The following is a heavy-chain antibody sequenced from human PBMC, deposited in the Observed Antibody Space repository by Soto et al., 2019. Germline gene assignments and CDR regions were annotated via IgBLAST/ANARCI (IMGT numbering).Heavy chain of an antibody. V-gene: IGHV3-30*18. CDR3: AKDRVESGLGEIDY. D-gene: IGHD3-16*01. CDR2: ISYDGSKK. Sequence: VQLLESGGGLVQPGGSLRLSCAASGFIFSHYAMSWVRQAPGRGLEWVAIISYDGSKKYYADSVKGRFTISRDNSKNTLFLQMNSLRVEDTAVFYCAKDRVESGLGEIDYWGQGTLVTVSS. CDR1: GFIFSHYA. J-gene: IGHJ4*02.